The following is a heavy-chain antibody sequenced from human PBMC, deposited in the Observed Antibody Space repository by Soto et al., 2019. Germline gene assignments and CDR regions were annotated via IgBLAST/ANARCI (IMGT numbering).Heavy chain of an antibody. CDR2: IYYSGST. J-gene: IGHJ6*02. D-gene: IGHD7-27*01. V-gene: IGHV4-59*01. CDR3: ARDGDLSSYYYYGMDV. CDR1: GGSISSYY. Sequence: SETLSLTCTVSGGSISSYYWSWIRQPPGKGLEWIGYIYYSGSTNYNPSLKSRVTISVDTSKNQFSLKLSSVTAADTAVYYCARDGDLSSYYYYGMDVWGQGTTVTVS.